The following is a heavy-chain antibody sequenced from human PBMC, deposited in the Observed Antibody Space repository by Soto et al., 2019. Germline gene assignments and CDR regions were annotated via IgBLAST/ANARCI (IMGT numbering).Heavy chain of an antibody. J-gene: IGHJ5*02. CDR2: IIPIFGTA. CDR3: ARDKYSSGWYWFDP. Sequence: QVQLVQSGAEVKKPGSSVKVSCKASGGTFSSYAISWVRQAPGQGLEWMGGIIPIFGTANYAQKFQGRVTITADDSTSTAYMELSSLRSDDTAVYYCARDKYSSGWYWFDPWGQGTLVTVSS. CDR1: GGTFSSYA. D-gene: IGHD6-19*01. V-gene: IGHV1-69*01.